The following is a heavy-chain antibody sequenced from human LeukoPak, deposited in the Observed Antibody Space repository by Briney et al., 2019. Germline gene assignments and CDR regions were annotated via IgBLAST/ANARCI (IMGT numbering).Heavy chain of an antibody. CDR1: GYTFTSYG. V-gene: IGHV1-18*01. Sequence: ASVKVSCKASGYTFTSYGISWVRQAPGQGLERMGWISTYNGNTNYAQKLQGRVTMTTDTSTSTAYMELRSLRSDDTAVYYCARVSGSGSLAVLRYWGQGTLVTVSS. CDR2: ISTYNGNT. D-gene: IGHD3-10*01. CDR3: ARVSGSGSLAVLRY. J-gene: IGHJ4*02.